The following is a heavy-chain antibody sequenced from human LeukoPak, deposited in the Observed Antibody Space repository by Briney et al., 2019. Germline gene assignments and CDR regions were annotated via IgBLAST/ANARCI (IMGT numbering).Heavy chain of an antibody. CDR1: GFTFSNFW. J-gene: IGHJ5*02. CDR3: ARDIDP. V-gene: IGHV3-7*03. CDR2: IKPDGSEK. Sequence: AGGSLRLSCAAPGFTFSNFWMSWVRQAPGKGLEWVANIKPDGSEKYYVDSVKGRFTISRDNAKNSLYLQMNSLRAEDTAVYYCARDIDPWGQGTLVTVSS.